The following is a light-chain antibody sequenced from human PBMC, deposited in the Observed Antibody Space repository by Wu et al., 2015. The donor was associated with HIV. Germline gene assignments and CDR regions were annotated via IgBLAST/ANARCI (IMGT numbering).Light chain of an antibody. CDR2: AAS. J-gene: IGKJ4*01. CDR1: QDIGSW. CDR3: QQCLSFPLT. V-gene: IGKV1-12*01. Sequence: DIQMSQSPSFVSAFVGDRVTLTCRATQDIGSWLAWYQVTPGKSPKLLVSAASTLQSGVPLRFSGTKSGTTFILTINGLQSEDLGTYYCQQCLSFPLTFGGGTKIEI.